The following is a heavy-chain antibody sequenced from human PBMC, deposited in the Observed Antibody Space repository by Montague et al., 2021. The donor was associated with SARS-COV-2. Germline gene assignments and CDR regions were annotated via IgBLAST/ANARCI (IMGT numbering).Heavy chain of an antibody. CDR2: INHSGST. CDR1: GGSFSGYF. CDR3: ARGPTNNIGMVATRLDY. D-gene: IGHD5-12*01. J-gene: IGHJ4*02. Sequence: SETLSLTCAVYGGSFSGYFWNWIRQPPGKGLEWIGEINHSGSTNYNPSLKSRVTISVDTSNNQFSLKLTSVTAADTTVYYRARGPTNNIGMVATRLDYWRQGTLVTVSS. V-gene: IGHV4-34*01.